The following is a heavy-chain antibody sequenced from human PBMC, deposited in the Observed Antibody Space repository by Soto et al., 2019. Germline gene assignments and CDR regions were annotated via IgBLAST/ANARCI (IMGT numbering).Heavy chain of an antibody. Sequence: QAQLVQSGAEVKKPGSSVKVSCKASGGTFSSYAISWVRQAPGQGLEWMGGIIPIFGTANYAQKFQGRVTITADESTSTAYMELSSLRSEDTAVYYCARASGPIAVAGKGNMDVWGQGTTVTVSS. J-gene: IGHJ6*02. D-gene: IGHD6-19*01. CDR3: ARASGPIAVAGKGNMDV. CDR1: GGTFSSYA. CDR2: IIPIFGTA. V-gene: IGHV1-69*01.